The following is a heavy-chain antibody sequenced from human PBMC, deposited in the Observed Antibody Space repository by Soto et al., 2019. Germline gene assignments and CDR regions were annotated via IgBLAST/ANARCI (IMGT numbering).Heavy chain of an antibody. CDR2: IIPILGIA. CDR1: GGTFSSYT. V-gene: IGHV1-69*02. CDR3: AQGRDTAMADFDS. Sequence: QVQLVQSGAEVKKPGSSVKVSCKASGGTFSSYTISWVRQAPGQGLEWMGRIIPILGIANYAQKFQGRVTITADKSTSTACMELSSLRSEDTAVYYCAQGRDTAMADFDSWGQGTLVTVSA. J-gene: IGHJ4*02. D-gene: IGHD5-18*01.